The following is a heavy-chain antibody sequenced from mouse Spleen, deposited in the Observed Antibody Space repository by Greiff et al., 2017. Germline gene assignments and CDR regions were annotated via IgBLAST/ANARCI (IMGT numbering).Heavy chain of an antibody. V-gene: IGHV1-78*01. CDR2: IYPRDGST. D-gene: IGHD1-1*01. J-gene: IGHJ1*01. Sequence: QVQLKESDAELVKPGASVKISCKVSGYTFTDHTIHWMKQRPEQGLEWIGYIYPRDGSTKYNEKFKGKATLTADKSSSTAYMQLNSLTSEDSAVYFCARRYYYGSSYWYFDVWGAGTTVTVSS. CDR3: ARRYYYGSSYWYFDV. CDR1: GYTFTDHT.